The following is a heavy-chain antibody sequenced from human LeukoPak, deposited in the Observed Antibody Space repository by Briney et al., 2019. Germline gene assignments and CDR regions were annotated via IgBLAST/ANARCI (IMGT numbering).Heavy chain of an antibody. CDR1: GFTFNTYA. CDR2: ISGSGDIT. CDR3: AKGPLTYYFDY. Sequence: GSLRLSCAAAGFTFNTYAMNWVRHAPGKGVEWVSAISGSGDITFYTDSVKGRFTISRDNSKNTLYLQMSSLGADDTAIYYCAKGPLTYYFDYGGQGTLVTASS. J-gene: IGHJ4*02. V-gene: IGHV3-23*01.